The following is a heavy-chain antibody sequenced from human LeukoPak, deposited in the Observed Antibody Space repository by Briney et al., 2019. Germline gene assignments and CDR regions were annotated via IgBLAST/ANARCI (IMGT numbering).Heavy chain of an antibody. CDR2: ISAYNGNT. CDR3: ARTTVTTLFDY. J-gene: IGHJ4*02. D-gene: IGHD4-17*01. Sequence: ASVKVSCKASGYTFTGYYIHWVRQAPGQGLEWMGWISAYNGNTNYAQKLQGRVTMTTDTSTSTAYMELRSLRSDDTAVYYCARTTVTTLFDYWGQGTLVTVSS. V-gene: IGHV1-18*04. CDR1: GYTFTGYY.